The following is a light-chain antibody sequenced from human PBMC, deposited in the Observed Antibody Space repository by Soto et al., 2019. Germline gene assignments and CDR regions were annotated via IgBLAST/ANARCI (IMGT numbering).Light chain of an antibody. Sequence: DVQMTQSPSSVSASVGDRVTLTCRAGRVISNSLAWYQQKPGKAPRLLIYAAFNLQGGVPSRFSGSGSGTHFFLTISSLQPDDFATYYCQQAYIFPFSFGGGTKVDIK. J-gene: IGKJ4*01. CDR1: RVISNS. CDR3: QQAYIFPFS. V-gene: IGKV1-12*02. CDR2: AAF.